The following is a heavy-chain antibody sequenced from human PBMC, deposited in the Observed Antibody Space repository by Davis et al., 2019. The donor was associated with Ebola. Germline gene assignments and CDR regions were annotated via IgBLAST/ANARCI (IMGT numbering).Heavy chain of an antibody. Sequence: ASVKVSCKVSGYILTELSMHWVRQAPGKGLEWMGSFDPEDGETIYAQKFQGRVTMTEDTSTHTAYMELRSLRPDDTAVYYCARGGGSTQSGIDYWGQGTLVTVSS. V-gene: IGHV1-24*01. D-gene: IGHD3-10*01. J-gene: IGHJ4*02. CDR3: ARGGGSTQSGIDY. CDR2: FDPEDGET. CDR1: GYILTELS.